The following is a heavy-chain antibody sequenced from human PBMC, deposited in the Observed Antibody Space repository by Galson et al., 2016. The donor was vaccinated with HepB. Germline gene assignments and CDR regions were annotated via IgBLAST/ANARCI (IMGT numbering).Heavy chain of an antibody. Sequence: SVKVSCKASGYPFTRYYLHLVRQAPGQAPEWMGVINPSGGTNYAQRFQGRVAMTRDTSTSTVYLDLSSLRFEDTALYYCAREPHGRTGDYYYYYGMDVWGQGALVTVSS. J-gene: IGHJ6*02. CDR2: INPSGGT. CDR3: AREPHGRTGDYYYYYGMDV. V-gene: IGHV1-46*01. CDR1: GYPFTRYY. D-gene: IGHD3-10*01.